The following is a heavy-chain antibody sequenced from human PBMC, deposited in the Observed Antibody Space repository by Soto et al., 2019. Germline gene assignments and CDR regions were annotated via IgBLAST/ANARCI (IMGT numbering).Heavy chain of an antibody. D-gene: IGHD3-22*01. V-gene: IGHV4-31*03. CDR1: GGSISSGGYY. Sequence: QVQLQESGPGLVKPSQTLSLTCTVSGGSISSGGYYWSWIRQHPGKGLEWIGYIYYSGSTYYNPSLKSRVTISVDTSKNQFSLKLSSVTAADTAVYYCARARDYYDSSGYYPWAFDYWCQGTLVTVSS. J-gene: IGHJ4*02. CDR3: ARARDYYDSSGYYPWAFDY. CDR2: IYYSGST.